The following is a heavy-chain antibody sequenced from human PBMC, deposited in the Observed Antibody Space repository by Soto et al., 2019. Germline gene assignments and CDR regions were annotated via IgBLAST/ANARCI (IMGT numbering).Heavy chain of an antibody. CDR2: IWYDGTIK. CDR3: ARSASGSDYDMDV. D-gene: IGHD3-10*01. CDR1: GFTFSSYG. V-gene: IGHV3-33*01. J-gene: IGHJ6*02. Sequence: QVQLVESGGGVVQPGRSLRLSCAASGFTFSSYGMHWVRQAPGKGLEWVAIIWYDGTIKYYSDSVKGRFSISRDNSKNTLFLQMNSLRVEDTAVYYCARSASGSDYDMDVWGRGTTVIVSS.